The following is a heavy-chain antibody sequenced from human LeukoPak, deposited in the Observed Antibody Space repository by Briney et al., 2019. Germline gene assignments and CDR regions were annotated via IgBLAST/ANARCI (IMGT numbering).Heavy chain of an antibody. CDR2: ISSCSSYI. CDR1: GFTFSSYS. CDR3: ARGPGYCSSTSCSNNWFDP. J-gene: IGHJ5*02. V-gene: IGHV3-21*01. Sequence: GGSLRLSCAAPGFTFSSYSMNWVRQAPGKGLEWVSSISSCSSYIYYADSVKGRFTISRDNAKNSLYLQMNSLRAEDTAVYYCARGPGYCSSTSCSNNWFDPWGQGTLVTVSS. D-gene: IGHD2-2*01.